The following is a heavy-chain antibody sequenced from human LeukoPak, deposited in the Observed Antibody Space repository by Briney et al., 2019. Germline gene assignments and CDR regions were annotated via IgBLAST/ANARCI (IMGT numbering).Heavy chain of an antibody. CDR1: GGSISSYY. CDR2: IYYSGST. CDR3: ARVVPDLYYYDSSGYYYYYGMDV. D-gene: IGHD3-22*01. V-gene: IGHV4-59*01. Sequence: SETLSLTCTVSGGSISSYYWSWIRQPPGKGLEWIGYIYYSGSTNYNPSLKSRGTISVDTSKNQFSLKLSSVTAADTAVYYCARVVPDLYYYDSSGYYYYYGMDVWGQGTTVTVSS. J-gene: IGHJ6*02.